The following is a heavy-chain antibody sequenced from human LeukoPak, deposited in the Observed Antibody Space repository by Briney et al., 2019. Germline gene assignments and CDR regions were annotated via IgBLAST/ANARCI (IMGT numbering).Heavy chain of an antibody. CDR2: IYSGATT. D-gene: IGHD3-22*01. CDR1: GFTFTSHA. J-gene: IGHJ3*02. CDR3: ARWISRGPFDI. Sequence: GGSLRLSCAASGFTFTSHAMLWVRQAPGKGLQWVSVIYSGATTYYADSVKGRFTISRDNSKNTLYLQMNSLRAEDTAVYYCARWISRGPFDIWGQGTMVTVSS. V-gene: IGHV3-53*01.